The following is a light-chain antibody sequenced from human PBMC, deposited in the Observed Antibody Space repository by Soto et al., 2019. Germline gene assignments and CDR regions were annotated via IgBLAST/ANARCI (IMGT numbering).Light chain of an antibody. V-gene: IGLV2-14*01. CDR1: TSDVGGYNF. Sequence: QSALTQPASVSVSPGQSITISCTGTTSDVGGYNFVSWYQLQPGKAPKLMIFEVSNRPSGVSNRFSGSKSGNTASLTISGLQAEDEADYYCSSYTSSGTRVFGTGTKVTVL. CDR2: EVS. J-gene: IGLJ1*01. CDR3: SSYTSSGTRV.